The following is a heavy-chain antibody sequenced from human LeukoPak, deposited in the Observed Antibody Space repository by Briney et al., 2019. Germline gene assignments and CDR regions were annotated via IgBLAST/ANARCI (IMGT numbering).Heavy chain of an antibody. CDR3: ARVWYYYDSSGILTLYFDY. CDR2: INPTSGGT. V-gene: IGHV1-2*02. Sequence: ASVKVSCKTSGYTFTGYYMHWVRQAPGQGLELMGWINPTSGGTNYAQKFQGRVTMTRDTSISTAYMELSRLRSDDTAVYYCARVWYYYDSSGILTLYFDYWGQGTLVTVSS. D-gene: IGHD3-22*01. CDR1: GYTFTGYY. J-gene: IGHJ4*02.